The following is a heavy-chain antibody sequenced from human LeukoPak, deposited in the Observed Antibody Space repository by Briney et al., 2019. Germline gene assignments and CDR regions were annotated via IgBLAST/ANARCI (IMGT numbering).Heavy chain of an antibody. D-gene: IGHD5-18*01. V-gene: IGHV3-64*01. CDR2: ISGNGGSR. J-gene: IGHJ4*02. Sequence: GGSLRLSCAASGFTFSTYTMHWVRQAPGKGLEYVSSISGNGGSREYANSVKGRFTISRDNSRNTLYLQMGSLRAEDIAVYYCARDAGYVRFDFWGQGTLATVSS. CDR3: ARDAGYVRFDF. CDR1: GFTFSTYT.